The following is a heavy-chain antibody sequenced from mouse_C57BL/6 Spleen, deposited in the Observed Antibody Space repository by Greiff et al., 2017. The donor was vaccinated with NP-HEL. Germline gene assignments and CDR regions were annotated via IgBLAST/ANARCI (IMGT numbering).Heavy chain of an antibody. Sequence: VKLQESGPGLVQPSQSLSITCTVSGFSLTSYGVHWVRQSPGKGLEWLGVIWSGGSTDYNAAFISRLSISKDNSKSQVFFKMNSLQADDTAIYYCARNERLPYFDYWGQGTTLTVSS. J-gene: IGHJ2*01. D-gene: IGHD2-4*01. CDR1: GFSLTSYG. CDR3: ARNERLPYFDY. V-gene: IGHV2-2*01. CDR2: IWSGGST.